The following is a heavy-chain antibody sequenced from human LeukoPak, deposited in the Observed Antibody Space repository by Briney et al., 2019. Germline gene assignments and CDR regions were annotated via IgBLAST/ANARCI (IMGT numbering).Heavy chain of an antibody. CDR1: GFTFSTYS. CDR2: ISSSSSYI. Sequence: PGGSLRLSCAASGFTFSTYSMHWVRQTPGKGLEWVSSISSSSSYIYYADSVKGRFTISRDNAKNSLYLQMNSLRAEDTALYYCARDTSGEWFGELFNANFDYWGQGTLVTVSS. D-gene: IGHD3-10*01. CDR3: ARDTSGEWFGELFNANFDY. J-gene: IGHJ4*02. V-gene: IGHV3-21*04.